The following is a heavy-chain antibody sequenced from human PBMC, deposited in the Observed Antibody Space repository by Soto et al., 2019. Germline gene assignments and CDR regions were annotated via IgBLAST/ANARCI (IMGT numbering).Heavy chain of an antibody. Sequence: PXQTLYLPCAISGDSVSSNSAACNWVRHSPSRGLEWLGRTYYRSKWKTDYAVSVRGRITINPDTSNNQFSLQLNSVTPGDTAVYYCARGDVIDIWGRGTMVTVS. CDR2: TYYRSKWKT. CDR3: ARGDVIDI. J-gene: IGHJ3*02. CDR1: GDSVSSNSAA. V-gene: IGHV6-1*01.